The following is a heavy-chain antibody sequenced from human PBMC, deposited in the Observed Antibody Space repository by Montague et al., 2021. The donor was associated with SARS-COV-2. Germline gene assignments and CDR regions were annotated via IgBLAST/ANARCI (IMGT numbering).Heavy chain of an antibody. Sequence: PALVKPTQTLTLTCSFSGFSLSTSAVGVGWIRQPPGKALEWLAVIYWNDDKYYDPSLNSRLTITKDTSKNQVVLTMTNMDPVDTATYYCAHRIQNLNGSQXWGQGTLVTVSS. CDR3: AHRIQNLNGSQX. V-gene: IGHV2-5*01. CDR2: IYWNDDK. D-gene: IGHD3-10*01. J-gene: IGHJ1*01. CDR1: GFSLSTSAVG.